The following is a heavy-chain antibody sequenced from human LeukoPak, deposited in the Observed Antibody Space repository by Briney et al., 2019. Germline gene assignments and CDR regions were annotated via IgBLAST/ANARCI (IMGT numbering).Heavy chain of an antibody. CDR2: INTNTGNP. Sequence: ASVKVSCKASGGTFSSYAISWVRQAPGQGLEWMGWINTNTGNPTYAQGFTGRFVFSLDTSVSTAYLQISSLKAEDTAVYYCAREGWIAVAGTQGNGAFDIWGQGTMVTVSS. CDR3: AREGWIAVAGTQGNGAFDI. J-gene: IGHJ3*02. CDR1: GGTFSSYA. D-gene: IGHD6-19*01. V-gene: IGHV7-4-1*02.